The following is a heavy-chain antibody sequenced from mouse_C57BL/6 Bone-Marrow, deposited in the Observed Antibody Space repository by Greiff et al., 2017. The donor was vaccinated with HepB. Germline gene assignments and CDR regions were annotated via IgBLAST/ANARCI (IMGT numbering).Heavy chain of an antibody. V-gene: IGHV1-42*01. CDR2: INPSTGGT. CDR3: ARKPPLWLRLYYFDY. D-gene: IGHD2-2*01. Sequence: VQLQQSGPELVKPGASVKISCKASGYSFTGYYMNWVKQSPEKSLEWIGEINPSTGGTTYNQKFKAKATLTVDKSSSPAYMQLKSLTSEDSAVYYCARKPPLWLRLYYFDYWGQGTTLTVSS. J-gene: IGHJ2*01. CDR1: GYSFTGYY.